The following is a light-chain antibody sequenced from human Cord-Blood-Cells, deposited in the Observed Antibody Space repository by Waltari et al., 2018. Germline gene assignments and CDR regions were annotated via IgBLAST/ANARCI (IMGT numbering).Light chain of an antibody. CDR3: QQYNNWPPVT. CDR1: QSVSSN. Sequence: EIVMTQSPATLSVSPGERATLSCRASQSVSSNLAWYQQKPGQAHRLLIYGASTRATGIPARFSGSGSGTEFTLTISSLQSEDFAVYYCQQYNNWPPVTFGQGTKVEIK. J-gene: IGKJ1*01. V-gene: IGKV3-15*01. CDR2: GAS.